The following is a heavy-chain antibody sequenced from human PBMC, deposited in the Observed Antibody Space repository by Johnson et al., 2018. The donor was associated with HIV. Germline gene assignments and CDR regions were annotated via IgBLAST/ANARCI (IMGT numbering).Heavy chain of an antibody. CDR3: AKNNEVWELLPVDAFDF. CDR2: INWNGGRT. CDR1: GFTFDDYG. D-gene: IGHD1-26*01. J-gene: IGHJ3*01. V-gene: IGHV3-20*04. Sequence: VQLVESGGGVVQPGRSLRLSCAASGFTFDDYGMSWVRQAPGKGLEWVSGINWNGGRTGYADSVKGRFTISRDNSKNTLYLEMSSLRVEDTAVYYCAKNNEVWELLPVDAFDFWGQGTLITVSS.